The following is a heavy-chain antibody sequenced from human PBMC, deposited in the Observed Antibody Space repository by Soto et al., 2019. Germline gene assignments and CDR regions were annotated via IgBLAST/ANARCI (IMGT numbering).Heavy chain of an antibody. CDR2: IYHRGST. Sequence: QVQLQESGPGLVKPSGTLSLTCAGSAGFISSSDWWSWFSQPPGKGLEWIGEIYHRGSTNYNPSLKSRVTIALDKSKSQFSLRLSSVTGAGTAVYYCSTPRYWRFDYWGQGTLVTVSS. CDR1: AGFISSSDW. CDR3: STPRYWRFDY. J-gene: IGHJ4*02. D-gene: IGHD1-1*01. V-gene: IGHV4-4*02.